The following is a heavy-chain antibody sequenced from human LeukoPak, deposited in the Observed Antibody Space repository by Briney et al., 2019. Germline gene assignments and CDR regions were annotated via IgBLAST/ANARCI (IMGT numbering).Heavy chain of an antibody. D-gene: IGHD5-24*01. Sequence: GASVKVSCKASGYTFTSYGISWVRQAPGQGLEWMGWISAYNGNTNYAQKLQGRVTMTTDTSTSTAYMELRSLRSDDTAVYYRARVPRRDGYNGFDYWGQGTLVTVSS. CDR3: ARVPRRDGYNGFDY. J-gene: IGHJ4*02. CDR1: GYTFTSYG. CDR2: ISAYNGNT. V-gene: IGHV1-18*01.